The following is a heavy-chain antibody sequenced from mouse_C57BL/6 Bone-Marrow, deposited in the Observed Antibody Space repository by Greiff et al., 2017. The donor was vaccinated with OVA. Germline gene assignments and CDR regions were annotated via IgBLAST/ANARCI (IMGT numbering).Heavy chain of an antibody. CDR3: ARGYIYYDYDEDY. J-gene: IGHJ2*01. Sequence: LQESGAELARPGASVKLSCKASGYTFTSYGISWVKQRTGQGLEWIGEIYPRSGNTYYNEKFKGKATLTADKSSSTAYMELRSLTSEDSAVYFCARGYIYYDYDEDYWGQGTTLTVSS. D-gene: IGHD2-4*01. V-gene: IGHV1-81*01. CDR2: IYPRSGNT. CDR1: GYTFTSYG.